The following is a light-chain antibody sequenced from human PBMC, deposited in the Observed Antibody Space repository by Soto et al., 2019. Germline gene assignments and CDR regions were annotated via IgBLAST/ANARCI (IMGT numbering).Light chain of an antibody. CDR1: QSVSSSY. CDR3: QQCGSSPWT. Sequence: EIVLTQSPGTLSLSPGERATLSCRASQSVSSSYLAWYQQKPGQAPRLLIYGASSRATGIPDRFSGSGSGTAFTLTISRLEPEDFAVYYCQQCGSSPWTFGQGTKVEIK. CDR2: GAS. V-gene: IGKV3-20*01. J-gene: IGKJ1*01.